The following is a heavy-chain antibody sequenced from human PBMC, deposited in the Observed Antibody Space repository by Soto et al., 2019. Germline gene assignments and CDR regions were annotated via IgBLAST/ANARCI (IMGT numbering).Heavy chain of an antibody. J-gene: IGHJ4*02. CDR2: ISHSGST. V-gene: IGHV4-31*03. Sequence: SETLSLTCTVSGGSISSAAYYWSWIRQHPGKGLEWIGYISHSGSTYYNPSLKSRVIISVDTSKNQFSLSLTSVTAADTAVYYCAREYTYGSNFFDCWGQGARVTVSS. CDR3: AREYTYGSNFFDC. D-gene: IGHD5-18*01. CDR1: GGSISSAAYY.